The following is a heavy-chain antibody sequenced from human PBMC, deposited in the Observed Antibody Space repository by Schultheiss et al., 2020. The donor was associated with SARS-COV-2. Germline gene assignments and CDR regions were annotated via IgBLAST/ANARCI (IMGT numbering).Heavy chain of an antibody. D-gene: IGHD4-17*01. J-gene: IGHJ5*02. Sequence: SETLSLTCTVSGGSISSGGYYWSWIRQHPGKGLEWIGYIYYSGSTYYNPSLKSRVTISVDTSKNQFSLKLSSVTAADTAVYYCARVYYGDYFNWFDPWGQGTLVTVSS. V-gene: IGHV4-31*03. CDR2: IYYSGST. CDR3: ARVYYGDYFNWFDP. CDR1: GGSISSGGYY.